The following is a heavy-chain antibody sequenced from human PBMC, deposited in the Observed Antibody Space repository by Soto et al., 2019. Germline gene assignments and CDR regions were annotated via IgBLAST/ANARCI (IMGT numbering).Heavy chain of an antibody. Sequence: GGSLRLSCAASGFTFSSYAMSWVRQAPGKGLEWVSAISGSGGSTYYADSVKGRFTISRDNSKNTLYLQMNSLRAEDTAVYYCAKDHGVTIWAPRNGMDVWCPGPKVTVS. CDR2: ISGSGGST. CDR3: AKDHGVTIWAPRNGMDV. J-gene: IGHJ6*02. CDR1: GFTFSSYA. V-gene: IGHV3-23*01. D-gene: IGHD3-3*01.